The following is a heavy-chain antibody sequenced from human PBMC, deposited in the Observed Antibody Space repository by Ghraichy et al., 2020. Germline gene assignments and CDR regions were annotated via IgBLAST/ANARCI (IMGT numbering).Heavy chain of an antibody. J-gene: IGHJ4*02. CDR1: GGSISSSSYY. D-gene: IGHD6-19*01. CDR2: IYYSGTT. CDR3: ARDPSGWESFDY. Sequence: SETLSLTCTVSGGSISSSSYYWGWIRQPPGKGLEWIAIIYYSGTTYYNPSLKSRVIISVDTSKSQFSLKLSSVTAADTAVYYCARDPSGWESFDYWGQGTLVTVSS. V-gene: IGHV4-39*07.